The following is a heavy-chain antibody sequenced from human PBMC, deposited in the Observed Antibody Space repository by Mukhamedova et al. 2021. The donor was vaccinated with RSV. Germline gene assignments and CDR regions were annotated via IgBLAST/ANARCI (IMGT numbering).Heavy chain of an antibody. CDR3: ARTYDYVWGGTDAFDI. CDR2: ISSSSTI. J-gene: IGHJ3*02. Sequence: APGKGLEWVSYISSSSTIYYADSVKGRFTISRDNAKNSLYLQMNSLRDEDTAVYYCARTYDYVWGGTDAFDIWGQ. V-gene: IGHV3-48*02. D-gene: IGHD3-16*01.